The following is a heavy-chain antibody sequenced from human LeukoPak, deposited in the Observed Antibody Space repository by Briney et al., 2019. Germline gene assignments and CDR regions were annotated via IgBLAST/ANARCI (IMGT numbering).Heavy chain of an antibody. V-gene: IGHV1-18*01. Sequence: ASVKVSCKASGYTFTSYGISWVRQAPGQGLEWMGWISAYNGNTNYAQKLQGRVTMTTDTSTSTAYMELRSLRSDDTAVYYCARSEGLVVVPAANGFDPWGQGTLVTVSS. CDR2: ISAYNGNT. CDR1: GYTFTSYG. CDR3: ARSEGLVVVPAANGFDP. D-gene: IGHD2-2*01. J-gene: IGHJ5*02.